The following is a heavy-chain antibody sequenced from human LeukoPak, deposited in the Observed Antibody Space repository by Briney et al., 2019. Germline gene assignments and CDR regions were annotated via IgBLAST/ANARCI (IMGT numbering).Heavy chain of an antibody. V-gene: IGHV3-23*01. J-gene: IGHJ6*02. CDR1: GFTFSGYA. CDR3: AQGVGYHYYNGMDV. CDR2: ISGSDGST. Sequence: PGGSLRLSCAASGFTFSGYAMSWVRQAPGKGLEWVSGISGSDGSTDYADSVKGRFTISRDNSKNTLYLQMYSLRAEDTAVYYCAQGVGYHYYNGMDVWGQGTTVTVSS.